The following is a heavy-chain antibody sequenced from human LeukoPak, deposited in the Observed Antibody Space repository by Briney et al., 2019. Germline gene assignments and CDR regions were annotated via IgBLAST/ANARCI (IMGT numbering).Heavy chain of an antibody. CDR3: ARDPDYYDRKAFDI. V-gene: IGHV3-21*01. CDR2: ISSSSSYI. CDR1: GFTFTTYG. Sequence: GGSLRLSCAASGFTFTTYGMHWVRQAPGKGLEWVSSISSSSSYIYYADSVKGRFTISRDNARNSLYLQMNSLRAEDTAVYYCARDPDYYDRKAFDIWGQGTMVTVSS. D-gene: IGHD3-22*01. J-gene: IGHJ3*02.